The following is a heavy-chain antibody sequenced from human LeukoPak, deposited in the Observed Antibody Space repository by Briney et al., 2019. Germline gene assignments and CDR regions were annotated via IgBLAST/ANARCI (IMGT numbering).Heavy chain of an antibody. CDR2: IRSKANSYAT. CDR3: TRQERGFGTRHYYMDV. D-gene: IGHD3-10*01. CDR1: GFTFSGSA. J-gene: IGHJ6*03. V-gene: IGHV3-73*01. Sequence: PGGSLTLSCAASGFTFSGSAMHWVRQAAGKGLEWVGRIRSKANSYATAYAASVKGRYTISRDDSKNTAYLQMNSLKTEDTAVYYCTRQERGFGTRHYYMDVWGKGTTVTVSS.